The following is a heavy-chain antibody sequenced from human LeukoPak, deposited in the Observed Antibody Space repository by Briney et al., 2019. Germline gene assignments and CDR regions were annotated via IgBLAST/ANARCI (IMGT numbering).Heavy chain of an antibody. V-gene: IGHV4-4*07. Sequence: PSETLSLTCTVSGGSISSYYWSWIRQPAGKGLEWIGRMYTSGSTNYKSSLKGRVTMSVDTPKNQFSLKLSSVTAADTAVYYCARGQWLVPYYFDYWGQGTLVTVSS. CDR1: GGSISSYY. D-gene: IGHD6-19*01. CDR2: MYTSGST. CDR3: ARGQWLVPYYFDY. J-gene: IGHJ4*02.